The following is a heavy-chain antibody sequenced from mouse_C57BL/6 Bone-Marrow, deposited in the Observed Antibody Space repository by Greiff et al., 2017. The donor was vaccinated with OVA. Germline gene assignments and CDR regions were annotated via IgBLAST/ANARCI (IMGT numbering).Heavy chain of an antibody. V-gene: IGHV1-59*01. CDR2: IDPSDSYT. CDR1: GYTFTSYW. Sequence: VQLQQPGAELVRPGTSVTLSCKASGYTFTSYWMHWVKQRPGQGLEWIGVIDPSDSYTNYNQKFKGKATLTVDTSSSTAYMQLSSLTSEDSAVYYCADGNYGPWYFDVWGTGTTVTVSS. CDR3: ADGNYGPWYFDV. J-gene: IGHJ1*03. D-gene: IGHD2-1*01.